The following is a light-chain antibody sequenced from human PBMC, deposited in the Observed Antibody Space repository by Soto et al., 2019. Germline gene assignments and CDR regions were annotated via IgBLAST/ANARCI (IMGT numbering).Light chain of an antibody. CDR1: HSVSTR. CDR2: DAS. J-gene: IGKJ4*01. Sequence: EIVMTQSPATLSVSPGERATLSCRASHSVSTRLAWYQQKPGQAPRLLIYDASTRATGLPARFSGSGSGTDFTLTSSRLQSEDFAVYYCQHYTNWPLTFGGGTKVEIK. CDR3: QHYTNWPLT. V-gene: IGKV3-15*01.